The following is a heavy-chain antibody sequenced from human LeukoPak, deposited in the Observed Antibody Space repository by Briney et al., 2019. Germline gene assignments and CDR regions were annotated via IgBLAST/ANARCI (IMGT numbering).Heavy chain of an antibody. CDR2: INAGNGNT. Sequence: GASVNVSCKASGDTFTSYAMHWVRQAPGQRLEWMGWINAGNGNTKYSQKFQGRVTITRDTSASTAYMELSSLRSEDTAVYYCARRIAAADDYWGQGTLATVSS. D-gene: IGHD6-13*01. J-gene: IGHJ4*02. CDR3: ARRIAAADDY. CDR1: GDTFTSYA. V-gene: IGHV1-3*01.